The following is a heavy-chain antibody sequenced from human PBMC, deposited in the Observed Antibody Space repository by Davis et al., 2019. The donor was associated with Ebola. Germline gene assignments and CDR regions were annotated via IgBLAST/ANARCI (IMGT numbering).Heavy chain of an antibody. CDR3: ARFYGDHGYYYGMDV. V-gene: IGHV5-51*01. CDR2: IFSGDSDT. CDR1: GYSFTNYW. Sequence: GESLITSCKGSGYSFTNYWIGWVRQMPGKGLEWMGIIFSGDSDTRYSPSFQGQVTISADKSISTAYLQWSSLKASDTAMYYCARFYGDHGYYYGMDVWGQGTTVTVSS. J-gene: IGHJ6*02. D-gene: IGHD4-17*01.